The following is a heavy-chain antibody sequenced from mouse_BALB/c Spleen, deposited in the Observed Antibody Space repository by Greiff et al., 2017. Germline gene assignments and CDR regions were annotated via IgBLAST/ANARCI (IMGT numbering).Heavy chain of an antibody. V-gene: IGHV5-6*02. D-gene: IGHD2-2*01. CDR1: GFTFSSYG. J-gene: IGHJ1*01. Sequence: EVKLMESGGDLVKPGGSLKLSCAASGFTFSSYGMSWVRQTPDKRLEWVATISSGGSYTYYPDIVKGRCTISRDNAKNTLFLQMSSLKSEDTAMYYCARREGDDRYWYIDVWGAGTTVTVSS. CDR2: ISSGGSYT. CDR3: ARREGDDRYWYIDV.